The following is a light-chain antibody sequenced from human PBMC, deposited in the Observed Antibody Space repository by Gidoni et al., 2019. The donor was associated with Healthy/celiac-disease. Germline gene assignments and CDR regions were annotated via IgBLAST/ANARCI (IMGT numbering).Light chain of an antibody. V-gene: IGLV3-25*03. Sequence: SFELTQPPPVPVSPGQTARITCSGDALPKQYAYWYQQKPGQAPVLVIYKDMERPSGIPERFSGSSSGTTVTLTISGVQAEDEADYYCQSADSSGTYPYVFGTGTKVTVL. J-gene: IGLJ1*01. CDR1: ALPKQY. CDR3: QSADSSGTYPYV. CDR2: KDM.